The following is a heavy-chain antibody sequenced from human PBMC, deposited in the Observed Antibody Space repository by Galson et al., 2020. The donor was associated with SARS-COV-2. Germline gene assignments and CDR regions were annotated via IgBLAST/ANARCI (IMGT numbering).Heavy chain of an antibody. Sequence: HGEYLNIYCQGSGYRFTNYWIRWGRQMPGKCMEWVGRSDPSDSYTNYSPSFQGHVTISADKSISTAYLQWSSLKAADTAMYYCAKQGIAVNWYFDLWGRGTLVTVSS. CDR2: SDPSDSYT. J-gene: IGHJ2*01. CDR3: AKQGIAVNWYFDL. V-gene: IGHV5-10-1*01. CDR1: GYRFTNYW. D-gene: IGHD6-19*01.